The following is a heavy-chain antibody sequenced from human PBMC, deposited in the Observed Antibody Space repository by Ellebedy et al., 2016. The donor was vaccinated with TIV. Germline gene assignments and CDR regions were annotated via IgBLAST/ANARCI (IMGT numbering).Heavy chain of an antibody. J-gene: IGHJ4*02. D-gene: IGHD3-16*02. V-gene: IGHV4-34*01. CDR3: ARSDPDPFTFGGVIAFYY. CDR1: GGSISSGGYY. CDR2: INHSGST. Sequence: SETLSLTXAVSGGSISSGGYYWSWIRQPPGKGLEWIGEINHSGSTNYNPSLKSRVTISVDTSKNQFSLKLSSVTAADTAVYYCARSDPDPFTFGGVIAFYYWGQGTLVTVSS.